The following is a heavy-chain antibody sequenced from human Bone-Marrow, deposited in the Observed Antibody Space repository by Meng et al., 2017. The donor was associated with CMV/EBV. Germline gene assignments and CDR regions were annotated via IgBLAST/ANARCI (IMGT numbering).Heavy chain of an antibody. V-gene: IGHV3-21*01. J-gene: IGHJ4*02. D-gene: IGHD1-20*01. Sequence: GGSLRLSCAASGFTFSSYWMSWVRQAPGKGLEWVSSISSSSSYIYYADSVKGRFTISRDNAKNSLYLQMNSLRAEDTAVYYCAREYNWNYFDYWGQGTLVTVSS. CDR1: GFTFSSYW. CDR2: ISSSSSYI. CDR3: AREYNWNYFDY.